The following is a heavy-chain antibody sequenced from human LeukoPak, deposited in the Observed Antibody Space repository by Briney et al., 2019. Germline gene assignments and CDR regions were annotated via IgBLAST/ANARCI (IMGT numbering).Heavy chain of an antibody. Sequence: SETLSLTCAVYGGSFSGYYWSWIRQPPGKGLEWIGEINHSGSTNYNPSLKSRVTISVDTSKNQFSLKLSSVTAADTAAYYCARLKKGRLGYCSGGSCRSYYYYGMDVWGKGTTVTVSS. CDR3: ARLKKGRLGYCSGGSCRSYYYYGMDV. J-gene: IGHJ6*04. CDR2: INHSGST. D-gene: IGHD2-15*01. CDR1: GGSFSGYY. V-gene: IGHV4-34*01.